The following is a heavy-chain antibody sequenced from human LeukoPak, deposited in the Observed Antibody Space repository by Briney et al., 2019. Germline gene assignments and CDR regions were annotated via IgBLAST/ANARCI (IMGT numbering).Heavy chain of an antibody. D-gene: IGHD1-26*01. CDR3: AQSGSYLDY. CDR1: GFPFSSYW. CDR2: IKEDGSEK. V-gene: IGHV3-7*01. J-gene: IGHJ4*02. Sequence: PGGSLRLSCAASGFPFSSYWMSWVRQAPGKGLERVANIKEDGSEKNYVDSVKGRFTISRDNAKNSVYLQMNSLRAEDTAVYYCAQSGSYLDYWGQGTLVTVSS.